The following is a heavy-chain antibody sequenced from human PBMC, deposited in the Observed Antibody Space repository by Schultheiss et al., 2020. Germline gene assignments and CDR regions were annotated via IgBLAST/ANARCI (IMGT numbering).Heavy chain of an antibody. CDR1: GFTFRSFA. D-gene: IGHD3-22*01. CDR2: ISGSGSSI. Sequence: SCAASGFTFRSFAMNWVRQAPGKGPEWVSGISGSGSSIYYGDSAKGRFTISRDNSQNTVYLQMNSLRAEDTAVYYCAKDYSRYFDSSGYCDKWGQGTLVTVSS. V-gene: IGHV3-23*01. J-gene: IGHJ4*02. CDR3: AKDYSRYFDSSGYCDK.